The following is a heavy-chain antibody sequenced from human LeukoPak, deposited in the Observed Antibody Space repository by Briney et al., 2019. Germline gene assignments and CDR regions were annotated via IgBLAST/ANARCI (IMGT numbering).Heavy chain of an antibody. CDR1: GYTFTGYY. D-gene: IGHD6-13*01. J-gene: IGHJ5*02. CDR2: INPNSGGT. V-gene: IGHV1-2*02. CDR3: ARDGYSSSWSSNWFDP. Sequence: ASVKVSCKASGYTFTGYYMHWVRQAPGQGLEWMGWINPNSGGTNYAQKLQGRVTMTTDTSTSTAYMQLRSLRSDDTAVYYCARDGYSSSWSSNWFDPWGQGTLVTVSS.